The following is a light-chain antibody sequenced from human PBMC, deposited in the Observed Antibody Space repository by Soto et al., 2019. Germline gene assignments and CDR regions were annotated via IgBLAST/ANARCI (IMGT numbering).Light chain of an antibody. V-gene: IGKV1-39*01. CDR3: QQSYNTPRT. CDR1: QSISSY. Sequence: DIQMTQSPSSLSASVGDRVTITCRASQSISSYLNWYQHKPGKDPKPLIYAASSLQSGVPSRFSGSGAGTDFTLTINSLQPEDFATYYCQQSYNTPRTFGQGTMVEIK. CDR2: AAS. J-gene: IGKJ1*01.